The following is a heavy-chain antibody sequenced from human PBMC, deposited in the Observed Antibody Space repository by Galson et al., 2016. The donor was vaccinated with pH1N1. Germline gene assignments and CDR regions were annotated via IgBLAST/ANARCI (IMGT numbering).Heavy chain of an antibody. V-gene: IGHV1-69*13. D-gene: IGHD4-17*01. CDR1: GGTFSSYG. CDR2: IIPIFGTA. Sequence: SVKVSCKASGGTFSSYGISWVRQAPGQGPEWMGRIIPIFGTANYAQKFQGRVTITADESTSTAYMELSSLRSEDTAVYYCARWDYGDYVGWSDPWGQGTLVTVSS. CDR3: ARWDYGDYVGWSDP. J-gene: IGHJ5*02.